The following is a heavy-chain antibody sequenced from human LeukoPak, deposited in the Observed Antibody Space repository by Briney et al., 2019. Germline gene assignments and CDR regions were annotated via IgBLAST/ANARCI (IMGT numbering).Heavy chain of an antibody. J-gene: IGHJ4*02. CDR1: GGSISNYY. Sequence: SETLSLTCTVSGGSISNYYWSWIRQPPGEGLEWIGYIYSSGSTNYNPSLKSRVTISVDTSKIQFSLKLSSVTAAGTAVYYCARLALQEVGATQTYYLDYWGQGTLVSVSS. CDR2: IYSSGST. D-gene: IGHD1-26*01. V-gene: IGHV4-59*01. CDR3: ARLALQEVGATQTYYLDY.